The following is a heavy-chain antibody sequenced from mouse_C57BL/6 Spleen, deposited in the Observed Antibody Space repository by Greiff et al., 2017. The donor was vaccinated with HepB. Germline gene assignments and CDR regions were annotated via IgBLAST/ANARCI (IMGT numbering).Heavy chain of an antibody. CDR3: ARGGIYGNVDY. V-gene: IGHV3-6*01. Sequence: VQLQESGPGLVKPSQSLSLTCSVTGYSITSGYYWNWIRQFPGNKLEWMGYISYDGSNNYNPSLKNRISITRDTSKNQFFLKLNSVTTEDTATYYCARGGIYGNVDYWGQGTTLTVSS. D-gene: IGHD2-1*01. CDR2: ISYDGSN. CDR1: GYSITSGYY. J-gene: IGHJ2*01.